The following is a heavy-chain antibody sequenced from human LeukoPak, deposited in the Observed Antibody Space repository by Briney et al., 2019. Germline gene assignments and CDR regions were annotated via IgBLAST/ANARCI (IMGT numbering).Heavy chain of an antibody. CDR3: ARDTGVVPAAIYYYYYGMDV. Sequence: GGSLRLSCAASGFTFSSYAMSWVRQAPGKGLEWVANIKQDGSEKYYVDSVKGRFTISRDNAKNSLYLQMNSLRAEDTAVYYCARDTGVVPAAIYYYYYGMDVWGQGTTVTVSS. V-gene: IGHV3-7*01. D-gene: IGHD2-2*01. CDR1: GFTFSSYA. CDR2: IKQDGSEK. J-gene: IGHJ6*02.